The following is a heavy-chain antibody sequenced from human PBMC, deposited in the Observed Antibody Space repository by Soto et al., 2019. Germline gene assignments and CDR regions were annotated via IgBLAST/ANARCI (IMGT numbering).Heavy chain of an antibody. CDR2: VYWDDDN. CDR1: GFSVTTHGVG. CDR3: AHKVTADLNARVIDS. V-gene: IGHV2-5*02. J-gene: IGHJ4*02. Sequence: QITLKESGPTLVQPTQTLTLTCSLSGFSVTTHGVGVGWIRQPPGKALEWLAVVYWDDDNRYRPSLKSRVTFTRDISKNQVVFTMANMDPVDTATYYCAHKVTADLNARVIDSWGQGTLVTVSS.